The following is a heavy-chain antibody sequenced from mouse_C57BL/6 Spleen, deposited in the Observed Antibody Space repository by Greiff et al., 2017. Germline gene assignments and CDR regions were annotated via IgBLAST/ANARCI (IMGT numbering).Heavy chain of an antibody. CDR1: GYAFSSSW. Sequence: QVQLQQSGPELVKPGASVKISCKASGYAFSSSWMNWVKQRPGKGLEWIGRIYPGDGDTNYNGKFKGKATLTADKSSSTAYMQLSSLTSEDSAVYCCARRAYDYDEGFAYWGQGTLVTVSA. J-gene: IGHJ3*01. D-gene: IGHD2-4*01. CDR2: IYPGDGDT. CDR3: ARRAYDYDEGFAY. V-gene: IGHV1-82*01.